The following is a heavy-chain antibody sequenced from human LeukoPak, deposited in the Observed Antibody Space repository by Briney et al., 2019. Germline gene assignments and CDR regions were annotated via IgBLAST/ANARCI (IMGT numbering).Heavy chain of an antibody. CDR1: GGSISSGGYY. Sequence: PSETLSLTCTVSGGSISSGGYYWSWIRQPPGKGLEWIGYIYHSGSTNYNPSLKSRVTISVDASKNQFSLKLSSVTAADTAVYYCAREGSGSYYNYDYWGQGTLVTVSS. J-gene: IGHJ4*02. CDR2: IYHSGST. D-gene: IGHD3-10*01. V-gene: IGHV4-30-2*01. CDR3: AREGSGSYYNYDY.